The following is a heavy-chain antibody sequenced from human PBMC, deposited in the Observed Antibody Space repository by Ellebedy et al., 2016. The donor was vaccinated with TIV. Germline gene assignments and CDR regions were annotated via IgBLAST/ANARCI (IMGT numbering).Heavy chain of an antibody. Sequence: MPSETLSLTCTVSGGSVSSGRYYWGWIRQPPGKGLEWIGSIYYSGSTYYNPSLKSRVTISVDTSKNQFSLKLSSVTAADTAVYYCTRNGYYCLDYWGQGTLVTVSS. V-gene: IGHV4-39*07. CDR1: GGSVSSGRYY. D-gene: IGHD3-22*01. CDR2: IYYSGST. CDR3: TRNGYYCLDY. J-gene: IGHJ4*02.